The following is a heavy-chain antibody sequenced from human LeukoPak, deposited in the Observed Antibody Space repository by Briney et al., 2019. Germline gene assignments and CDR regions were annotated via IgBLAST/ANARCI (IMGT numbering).Heavy chain of an antibody. J-gene: IGHJ6*02. Sequence: GGSLRLSCAASGFIFSGYGMHWVRQAPGKGLEWVALISYDGSNKYYADSVKGRFTISRDNSKNTLNLQMNSLRGEDTAVYYCARVTAVAASYYYYGMDVWGQGTTVTVSS. CDR2: ISYDGSNK. V-gene: IGHV3-30*03. D-gene: IGHD6-19*01. CDR1: GFIFSGYG. CDR3: ARVTAVAASYYYYGMDV.